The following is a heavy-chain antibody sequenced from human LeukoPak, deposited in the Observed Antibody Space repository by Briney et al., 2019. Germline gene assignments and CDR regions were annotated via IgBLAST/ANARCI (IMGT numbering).Heavy chain of an antibody. J-gene: IGHJ4*02. V-gene: IGHV3-23*01. CDR3: AKAMGIAARQSTVDY. CDR1: GFTFSSYA. Sequence: GGSLRLSCAASGFTFSSYAMSWVRQAPGKGLEWVSVISGSGGTTHYADSVKGRFTISRDNSKNTLYLQMNSLRAEDTAVYYCAKAMGIAARQSTVDYWGQGTLVTVSS. CDR2: ISGSGGTT. D-gene: IGHD6-6*01.